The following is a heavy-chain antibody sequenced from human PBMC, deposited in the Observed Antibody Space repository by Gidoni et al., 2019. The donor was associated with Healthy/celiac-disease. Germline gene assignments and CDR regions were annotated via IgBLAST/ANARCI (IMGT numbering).Heavy chain of an antibody. CDR2: INTNTGNP. D-gene: IGHD2-15*01. CDR1: GYTFTSYA. Sequence: QVQLVQSGSELKKPGASVKVSCKASGYTFTSYAMNWVRQAPGQGLEWMGWINTNTGNPTYAQCFTGRFVFSLDTSVSTAYLQISSLKAEDTAVYYCARDGAHCSGGSCYSTNYYYYYGMDVWGQGTTVTVSS. J-gene: IGHJ6*02. CDR3: ARDGAHCSGGSCYSTNYYYYYGMDV. V-gene: IGHV7-4-1*02.